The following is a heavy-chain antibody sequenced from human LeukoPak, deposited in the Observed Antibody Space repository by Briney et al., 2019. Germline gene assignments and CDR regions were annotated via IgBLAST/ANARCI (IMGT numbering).Heavy chain of an antibody. CDR1: GDSVSANGAA. V-gene: IGHV6-1*01. CDR2: TYYRSKWYN. CDR3: ARVPYYDFQADAFDI. J-gene: IGHJ3*02. D-gene: IGHD3-3*01. Sequence: SQTLSLTCAISGDSVSANGAAWNWIRQSPSRGLEWLGRTYYRSKWYNDYAVSVKSRITINTDTSKNQFSLQLNSVTPEDTAVYYCARVPYYDFQADAFDIWGQGTMVTVSS.